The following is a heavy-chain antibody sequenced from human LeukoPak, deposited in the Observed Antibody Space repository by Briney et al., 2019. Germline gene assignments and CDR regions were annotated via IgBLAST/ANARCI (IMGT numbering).Heavy chain of an antibody. J-gene: IGHJ4*02. D-gene: IGHD6-19*01. CDR3: ARSSGWYYFDY. CDR2: IYYSGST. V-gene: IGHV4-59*01. CDR1: GGSISSYY. Sequence: PSETLSLTCTVSGGSISSYYWSWIRQPPGKGLEWIGYIYYSGSTNYNPSLKSRVTISVDTSKSQFSLKLSSVTAADTAVYYCARSSGWYYFDYWGQGTLVTVSS.